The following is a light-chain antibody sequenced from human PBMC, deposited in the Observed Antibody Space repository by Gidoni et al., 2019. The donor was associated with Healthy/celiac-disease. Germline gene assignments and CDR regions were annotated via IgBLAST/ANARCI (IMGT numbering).Light chain of an antibody. V-gene: IGKV3-20*01. J-gene: IGKJ3*01. CDR1: QSVSSSY. Sequence: DIVLTQYPGTLSLSPGERATLSCRASQSVSSSYLAWYQQKPGQAPRLLIYGASSRATGIPDRFSGSGSGTDFTLTISRLEPEDFAVYYCQQYGSSPPFTFGPXTKVDIK. CDR2: GAS. CDR3: QQYGSSPPFT.